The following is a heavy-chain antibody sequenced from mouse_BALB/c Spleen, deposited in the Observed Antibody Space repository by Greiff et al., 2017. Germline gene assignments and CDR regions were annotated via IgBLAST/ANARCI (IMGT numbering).Heavy chain of an antibody. CDR3: ATMITAMDY. V-gene: IGHV5-9-4*01. D-gene: IGHD2-4*01. Sequence: EVQGVESGGGLVKPGGSLKLSCAASGFTFSSYAMSWVRQSPEKRLEWVAEISSGGSYTYYPDTVTGRFTISRDNAENTLYLEMSSLRSEDTAMYYCATMITAMDYWGQGTSVTVSS. J-gene: IGHJ4*01. CDR1: GFTFSSYA. CDR2: ISSGGSYT.